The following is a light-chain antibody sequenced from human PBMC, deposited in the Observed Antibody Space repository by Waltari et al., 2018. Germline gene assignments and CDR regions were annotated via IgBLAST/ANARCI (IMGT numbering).Light chain of an antibody. CDR2: YDT. V-gene: IGLV3-21*04. Sequence: SYVVTQPPSLSVAPGETAKVTCGGFKIGDKSVHWYQQKTGQAPVLVTYYDTDRPSGIPERFSGSNSGNTATLTISGVEAGDEADYYCQVWDNDSGLVLFGGGTKVTVL. CDR3: QVWDNDSGLVL. J-gene: IGLJ2*01. CDR1: KIGDKS.